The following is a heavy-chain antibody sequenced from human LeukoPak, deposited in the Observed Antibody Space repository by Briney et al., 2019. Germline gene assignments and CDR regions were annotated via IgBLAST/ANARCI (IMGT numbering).Heavy chain of an antibody. CDR1: GYTLTELS. Sequence: VASVKVSCKVSGYTLTELSMHWVRQAPGKGLEWMGGFDPEDGETIYAQKFQGRVTMTEDTSTDTAYMELSSLRSEDTAVYYCATVRRYCGGDCYQNWFDPWGQGTLVTVSS. D-gene: IGHD2-21*02. J-gene: IGHJ5*02. V-gene: IGHV1-24*01. CDR3: ATVRRYCGGDCYQNWFDP. CDR2: FDPEDGET.